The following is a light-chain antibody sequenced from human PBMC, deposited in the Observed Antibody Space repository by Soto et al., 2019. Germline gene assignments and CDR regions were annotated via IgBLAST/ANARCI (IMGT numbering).Light chain of an antibody. CDR2: KAS. CDR3: QHYNSYSEA. V-gene: IGKV1-5*03. J-gene: IGKJ1*01. Sequence: QMTQSTSTLSGSVGDRVTITCRASQTISSWLAWYQQKPGKAPKLLIYKASTLKSGVPSRFSGSGSGTEFTLTISSLQPDDFATYYCQHYNSYSEAFGQGTKVDI. CDR1: QTISSW.